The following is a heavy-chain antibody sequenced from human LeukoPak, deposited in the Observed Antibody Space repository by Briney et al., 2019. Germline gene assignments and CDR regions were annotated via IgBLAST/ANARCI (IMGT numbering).Heavy chain of an antibody. CDR1: GFTFSGYW. CDR2: INLDGSVI. Sequence: GGSLRLSCAASGFTFSGYWMSWVRQAPGKGLEWVANINLDGSVIHYVDSAKGRFTISRDDAKNSLYLQMNYLRAEDTAFYYCATSDDSSGSDWGQGTLVTVSS. CDR3: ATSDDSSGSD. D-gene: IGHD3-22*01. V-gene: IGHV3-7*01. J-gene: IGHJ4*02.